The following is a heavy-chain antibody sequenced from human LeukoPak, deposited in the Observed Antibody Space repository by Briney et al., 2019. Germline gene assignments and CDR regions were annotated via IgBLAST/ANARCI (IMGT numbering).Heavy chain of an antibody. CDR1: GFTFSSHA. CDR3: ARVAPNYYYYGMDV. J-gene: IGHJ6*02. V-gene: IGHV3-23*01. Sequence: GGSLRLSCAASGFTFSSHAMNWVRQTPGKGLEWVSSIGGIGASTYYADSVKGRFTISRDNSKNTLYLQMNSLRAEDTAVYYCARVAPNYYYYGMDVWGQGTTVTVSS. CDR2: IGGIGAST.